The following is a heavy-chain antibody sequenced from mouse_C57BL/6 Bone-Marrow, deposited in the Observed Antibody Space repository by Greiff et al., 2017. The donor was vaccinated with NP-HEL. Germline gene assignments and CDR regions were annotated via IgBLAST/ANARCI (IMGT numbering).Heavy chain of an antibody. CDR1: GIDFSRYW. CDR2: INPDSSTI. CDR3: ARPNYSNRWYFDV. V-gene: IGHV4-1*01. Sequence: DVKLQESGGGLVQPGGSLKLSCAASGIDFSRYWMSWVRRAPGKGLEWIGEINPDSSTINYAPSLKDKFIISRDNAKNTLYLQMSKVRSEDTALYYCARPNYSNRWYFDVWGTGTTVTVSS. J-gene: IGHJ1*03. D-gene: IGHD2-5*01.